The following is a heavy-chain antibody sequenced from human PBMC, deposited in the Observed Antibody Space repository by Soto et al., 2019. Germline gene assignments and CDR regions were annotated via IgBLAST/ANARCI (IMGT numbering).Heavy chain of an antibody. CDR3: ASDQLEGIWLDP. Sequence: PSETLSLTCTVSGGSISSYYWSWIRQPPGKGLEWIGYNYYSGSTNYNPSLNSRVTISVDTSKNQFSLKLISVTVADTAVYYCASDQLEGIWLDPWGQGTLVTFSS. CDR1: GGSISSYY. D-gene: IGHD1-1*01. J-gene: IGHJ5*02. V-gene: IGHV4-59*01. CDR2: NYYSGST.